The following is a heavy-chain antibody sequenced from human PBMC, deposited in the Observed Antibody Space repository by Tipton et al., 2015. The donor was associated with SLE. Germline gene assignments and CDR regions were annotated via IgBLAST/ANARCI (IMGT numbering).Heavy chain of an antibody. J-gene: IGHJ4*02. V-gene: IGHV3-30*04. CDR3: AKDSVEAAAGPFDY. CDR2: ISYDGSNK. CDR1: AFTFSSYA. Sequence: SLRLSCAASAFTFSSYAMHWVRQAPGKGLEWVAVISYDGSNKYYADSVKGRFTISRDNSKNTLYLQMNSLRAEDTAVYYCAKDSVEAAAGPFDYWGQGTLVTVSS. D-gene: IGHD6-13*01.